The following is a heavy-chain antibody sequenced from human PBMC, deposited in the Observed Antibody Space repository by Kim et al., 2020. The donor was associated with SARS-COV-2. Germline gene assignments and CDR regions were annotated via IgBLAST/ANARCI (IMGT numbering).Heavy chain of an antibody. D-gene: IGHD3-3*01. CDR2: INHSGST. V-gene: IGHV4-34*01. J-gene: IGHJ4*02. CDR3: ARGRPTYYDFWSGYGY. CDR1: GGSFSGYY. Sequence: SETLSLTCAVYGGSFSGYYWSWIRQPPGKGLEWIGEINHSGSTNYNPSLKSRVTISVDTSKNQFSLKLSSVTAADTAVYYCARGRPTYYDFWSGYGYWGQGTLVTVSS.